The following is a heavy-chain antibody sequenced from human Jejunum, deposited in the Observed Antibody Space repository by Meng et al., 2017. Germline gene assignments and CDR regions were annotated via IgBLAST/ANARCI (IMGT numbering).Heavy chain of an antibody. CDR2: IYRDDDK. Sequence: QTPFKDSVHPLVKPKQTLPLTCTSSGFSLSTNEVGVGWIRQPPGKALEWLALIYRDDDKRYNPSLRSRLTITKDTSKNQVVLTMTSMDPVDTGTYYCAQRRTYTSGYSSAYYFDYWGQGAQVTVSS. V-gene: IGHV2-5*02. CDR1: GFSLSTNEVG. J-gene: IGHJ4*02. D-gene: IGHD5-18*01. CDR3: AQRRTYTSGYSSAYYFDY.